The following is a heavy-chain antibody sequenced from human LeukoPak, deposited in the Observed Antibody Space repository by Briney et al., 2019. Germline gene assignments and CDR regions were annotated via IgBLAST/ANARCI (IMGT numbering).Heavy chain of an antibody. V-gene: IGHV1-18*04. J-gene: IGHJ4*02. CDR2: ISAYNGNT. CDR1: GYTFTSYG. Sequence: ASVKVSCKASGYTFTSYGISWVRQAPGQRPEWMGWISAYNGNTNYAQKLQGRVTMTTDTSTSTAYMELRSLRSDDTAVYYCARGRRAFAVAGTAADYWGQGTLVTVSS. CDR3: ARGRRAFAVAGTAADY. D-gene: IGHD6-19*01.